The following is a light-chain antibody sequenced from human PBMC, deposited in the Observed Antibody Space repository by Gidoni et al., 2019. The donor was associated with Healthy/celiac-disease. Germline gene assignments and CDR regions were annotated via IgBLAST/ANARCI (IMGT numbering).Light chain of an antibody. J-gene: IGKJ4*01. CDR1: QSVSSY. CDR3: QQRSNWPLLT. V-gene: IGKV3-11*01. CDR2: DAS. Sequence: VLTQSPATLSLSPGERATLSCGASQSVSSYLAWYQQKPGQAPRLLIYDASTWATGIPARFSGSGSGTDFTLTISSLEPEDFAVYYCQQRSNWPLLTFGGGTKVEIK.